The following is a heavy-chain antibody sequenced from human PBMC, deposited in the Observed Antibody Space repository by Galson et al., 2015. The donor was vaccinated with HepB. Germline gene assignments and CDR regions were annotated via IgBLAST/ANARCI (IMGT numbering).Heavy chain of an antibody. CDR1: GYTFTSYA. V-gene: IGHV1-3*01. CDR3: AREGNWNVRGAFDI. J-gene: IGHJ3*02. Sequence: SVKVSCKASGYTFTSYAMHWVRQAPGQRLEWMGWINAGNGNTKYSQKFQGRVTITRDTSASTAYMELSSLRSEDTAVYYCAREGNWNVRGAFDIWGQGTMVTVSS. D-gene: IGHD1-1*01. CDR2: INAGNGNT.